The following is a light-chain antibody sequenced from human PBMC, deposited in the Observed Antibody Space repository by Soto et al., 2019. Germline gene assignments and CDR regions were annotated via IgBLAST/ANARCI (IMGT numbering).Light chain of an antibody. CDR1: QTISNW. V-gene: IGKV1-5*01. CDR3: QQYSSYPLT. CDR2: DAS. J-gene: IGKJ4*01. Sequence: DIQMTQSPSTLSASVGDRVTITCRASQTISNWLAWYQQKPGKAPKVLIYDASTLDGGVPSRFSGRRSGTDFTLTSSSLQPNDFATYYCQQYSSYPLTFGGGTKVEIK.